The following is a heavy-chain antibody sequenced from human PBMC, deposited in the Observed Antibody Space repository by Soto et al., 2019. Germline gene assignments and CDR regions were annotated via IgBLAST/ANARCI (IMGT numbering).Heavy chain of an antibody. CDR2: IIPILGIA. Sequence: VKVSCKASGGTFSSYTISWVRQAPGQGLEWMGRIIPILGIANYAQKFQGRVTITADKSTSTAYMELSSLRSEDTAVYYCASWEDSVAGPRYFDYWGQGTLVTVSS. J-gene: IGHJ4*02. D-gene: IGHD6-19*01. V-gene: IGHV1-69*02. CDR3: ASWEDSVAGPRYFDY. CDR1: GGTFSSYT.